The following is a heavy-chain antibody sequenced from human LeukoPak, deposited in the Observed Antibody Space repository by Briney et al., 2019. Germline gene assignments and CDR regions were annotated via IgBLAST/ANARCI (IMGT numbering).Heavy chain of an antibody. CDR2: IHFSGVT. CDR3: ARDNVFVPMDV. CDR1: GYSISSGYD. J-gene: IGHJ6*03. V-gene: IGHV4-38-2*02. D-gene: IGHD3-16*02. Sequence: SETLSLTCSVSGYSISSGYDWGWIRPPPGKGLEYIGSIHFSGVTYYNPSLKSRITLSVDLSKNQFSLRLSSVTAADTAVYFCARDNVFVPMDVWGRRITVTVSS.